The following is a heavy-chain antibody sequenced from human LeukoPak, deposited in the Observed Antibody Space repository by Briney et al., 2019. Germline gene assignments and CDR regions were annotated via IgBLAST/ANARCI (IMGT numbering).Heavy chain of an antibody. CDR2: IYWNDDK. CDR1: GFSLSTSGVG. Sequence: SGPTLVKPTQTLTLTCTFSGFSLSTSGVGVGWIRQPPGKALEWLALIYWNDDKRYCPSLKSRLTITKDTSKNQVVLTLTNMDPVDTATYYCAHSGTVTTPHDAFDIWGQGTMVTVSS. CDR3: AHSGTVTTPHDAFDI. V-gene: IGHV2-5*01. J-gene: IGHJ3*02. D-gene: IGHD4-17*01.